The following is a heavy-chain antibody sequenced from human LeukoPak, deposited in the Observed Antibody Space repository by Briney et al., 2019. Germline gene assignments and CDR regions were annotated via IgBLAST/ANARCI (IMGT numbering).Heavy chain of an antibody. D-gene: IGHD3-3*01. CDR1: GGSFSGYY. CDR3: ARGGLAGGITIFGEVTVHFDY. V-gene: IGHV4-34*01. CDR2: INHSGST. J-gene: IGHJ4*02. Sequence: KPSETLSLTCAVYGGSFSGYYWSWIRQPPGKGLEWIGEINHSGSTNYNPSLKSRVTISVDTSKNQFSLKLSSVTAADTAVYYCARGGLAGGITIFGEVTVHFDYWGQGTLVTVSS.